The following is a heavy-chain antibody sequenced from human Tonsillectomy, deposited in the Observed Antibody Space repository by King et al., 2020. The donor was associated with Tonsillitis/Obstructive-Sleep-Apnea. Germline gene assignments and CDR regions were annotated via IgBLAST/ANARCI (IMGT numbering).Heavy chain of an antibody. D-gene: IGHD2-2*01. CDR3: ARDVSVDIVVVPAAIAN. Sequence: QLVQSGGGVVQPGRSLRLSCAASGFTFSSYAMNWVRQAPGKGLEWVAGISYDGSNKYYADSVKGRFTISRDNSKNTLYLQMNSLRAEDTAVYYCARDVSVDIVVVPAAIANWGQGALVTVSS. J-gene: IGHJ4*02. CDR2: ISYDGSNK. V-gene: IGHV3-30*04. CDR1: GFTFSSYA.